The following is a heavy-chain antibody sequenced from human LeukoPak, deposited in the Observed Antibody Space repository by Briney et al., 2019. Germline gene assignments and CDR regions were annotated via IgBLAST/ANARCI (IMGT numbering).Heavy chain of an antibody. CDR2: ISSSGSTI. CDR1: GFTFSDYY. J-gene: IGHJ4*02. CDR3: ATWDYYDSSGYGDY. Sequence: GGSLRLSCAASGFTFSDYYMSWIRQAPGKGLEWVPDISSSGSTIYYADSVKGRFTISRDNAKNSLYLQMNSLRAEDTAVYYCATWDYYDSSGYGDYWGQGTLVTVSS. D-gene: IGHD3-22*01. V-gene: IGHV3-11*04.